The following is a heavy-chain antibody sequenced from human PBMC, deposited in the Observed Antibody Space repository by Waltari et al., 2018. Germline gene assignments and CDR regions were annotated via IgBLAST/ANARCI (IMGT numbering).Heavy chain of an antibody. D-gene: IGHD2-15*01. Sequence: HVQLQESGPGLVKPSENLSLTCTVSGYSISSGYYWGWIRQPPGKGLEWIGSIYHSGNTYYNPSLKSRVTISVDTSKNQFSLKLSSLTAADTAVYYCARDHCSGGSCSSFGYWGQGTLVTVSS. CDR2: IYHSGNT. CDR1: GYSISSGYY. CDR3: ARDHCSGGSCSSFGY. V-gene: IGHV4-38-2*02. J-gene: IGHJ4*02.